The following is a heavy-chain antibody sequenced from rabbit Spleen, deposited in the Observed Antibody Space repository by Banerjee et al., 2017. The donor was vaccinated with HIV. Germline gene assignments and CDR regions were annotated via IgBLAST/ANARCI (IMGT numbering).Heavy chain of an antibody. J-gene: IGHJ6*01. Sequence: QEQLVESGGGLVKPGAALTLTCKASGLDFSSSYWICWVRQAPGKGLEWIACIDVVRSGSGSTYYASWAKGRFTISKTSSTTVTLQMTSLTVADTATYFCARDVVGRAGDTYGYGTGLKLWGPGTLVTVS. CDR3: ARDVVGRAGDTYGYGTGLKL. CDR2: IDVVRSGSGST. CDR1: GLDFSSSYW. V-gene: IGHV1S45*01. D-gene: IGHD6-1*01.